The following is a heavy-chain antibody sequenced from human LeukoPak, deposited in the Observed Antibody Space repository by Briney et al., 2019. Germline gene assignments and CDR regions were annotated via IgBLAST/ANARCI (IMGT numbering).Heavy chain of an antibody. CDR3: ARGIYGDYVPDY. CDR1: GYTFTSYD. V-gene: IGHV1-8*01. D-gene: IGHD4-17*01. J-gene: IGHJ4*02. CDR2: MNPNSGNT. Sequence: ASVKVSCKASGYTFTSYDINWVRQATGQGLEWMGWMNPNSGNTGYAQKFQGRVTMTRNTSISTAYMELSSLSSEDTAVYYCARGIYGDYVPDYWGQGTLVTVSS.